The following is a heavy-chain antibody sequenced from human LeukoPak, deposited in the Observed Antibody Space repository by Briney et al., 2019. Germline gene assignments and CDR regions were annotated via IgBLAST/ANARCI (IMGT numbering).Heavy chain of an antibody. CDR1: GYTFTSYG. V-gene: IGHV1-18*01. D-gene: IGHD3-3*01. CDR3: ARDPYDFWSGYPEDYYYYYYGMDV. CDR2: ISAYNGNT. Sequence: ASVKVSCKASGYTFTSYGIRWVRQAPGQGLEWMGWISAYNGNTNYAQKLQGRVTMTTDTSTSTAYMELRSLRSDDTAVCYCARDPYDFWSGYPEDYYYYYYGMDVWGQGTTVTVSS. J-gene: IGHJ6*02.